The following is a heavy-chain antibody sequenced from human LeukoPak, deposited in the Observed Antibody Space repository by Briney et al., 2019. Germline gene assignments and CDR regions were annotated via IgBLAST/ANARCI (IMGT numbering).Heavy chain of an antibody. Sequence: GASVKVSCKASGYTFTSYGISWVRQAPGQGLEWMGWISAYNGNTNYAQKLQGRVTMTTDTSTSTAYMELRSLRSDDTAVYYCARVWSSSWYFGYYYMDVWGKGTTVTVSS. J-gene: IGHJ6*03. CDR3: ARVWSSSWYFGYYYMDV. CDR1: GYTFTSYG. V-gene: IGHV1-18*01. CDR2: ISAYNGNT. D-gene: IGHD6-13*01.